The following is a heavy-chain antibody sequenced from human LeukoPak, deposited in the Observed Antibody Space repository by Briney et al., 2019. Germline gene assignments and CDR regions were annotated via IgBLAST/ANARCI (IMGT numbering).Heavy chain of an antibody. Sequence: GGSLRLSCAASGFMFSSYGMHWVRQAPGKGLEWVAFIQYDGSKEYYADSVKGRFTISRDNAKNSLYLQMNSLRAEDTAVYYCASPRYSYGYVFDYWGQGTLVTVSS. D-gene: IGHD5-18*01. CDR1: GFMFSSYG. CDR2: IQYDGSKE. V-gene: IGHV3-30*02. J-gene: IGHJ4*02. CDR3: ASPRYSYGYVFDY.